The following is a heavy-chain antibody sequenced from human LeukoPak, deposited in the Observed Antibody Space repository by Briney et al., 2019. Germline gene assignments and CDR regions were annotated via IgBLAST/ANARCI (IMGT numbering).Heavy chain of an antibody. CDR1: GFTFSKYA. Sequence: GGSLRLSCAASGFTFSKYAMSWVRQAPGKGLERVSAISGSGGSTYYADSVKGRFTISRDNSKNTLYLQMNSLRAEDTALYYCAKETTSAWYATMVDYWGQGTLVTVSS. D-gene: IGHD6-19*01. CDR2: ISGSGGST. CDR3: AKETTSAWYATMVDY. V-gene: IGHV3-23*01. J-gene: IGHJ4*02.